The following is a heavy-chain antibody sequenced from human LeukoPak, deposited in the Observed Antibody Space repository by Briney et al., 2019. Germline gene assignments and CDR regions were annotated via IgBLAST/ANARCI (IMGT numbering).Heavy chain of an antibody. CDR2: IRYDGSNK. Sequence: PGRSLRLSCAASGFTFSSYAMHWVRQAPGKGLEWVAFIRYDGSNKYYADSVKGRFTISRDNSKNTLYLQMNSLRAEDTAVYYCATISGIAVAGTYASDYWGQGTLVTVSS. CDR1: GFTFSSYA. CDR3: ATISGIAVAGTYASDY. J-gene: IGHJ4*02. V-gene: IGHV3-30*04. D-gene: IGHD6-19*01.